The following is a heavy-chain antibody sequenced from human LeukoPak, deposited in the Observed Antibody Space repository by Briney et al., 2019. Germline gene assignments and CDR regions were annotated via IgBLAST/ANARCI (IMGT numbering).Heavy chain of an antibody. Sequence: GGSLRLSCAASGFTFRSPWMHWVRQAPGKGLVWVSRINNDGSTTTYADSAKGRFTISRDNAKNTLFLQMNSLRAEDTAVYYCARDVGYSAYDWGQGTLVTVSS. CDR2: INNDGSTT. J-gene: IGHJ4*02. D-gene: IGHD5-12*01. V-gene: IGHV3-74*01. CDR1: GFTFRSPW. CDR3: ARDVGYSAYD.